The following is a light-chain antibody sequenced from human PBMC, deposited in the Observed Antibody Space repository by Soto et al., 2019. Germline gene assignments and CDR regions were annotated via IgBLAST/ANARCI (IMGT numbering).Light chain of an antibody. J-gene: IGLJ2*01. Sequence: QSALTQSASVSGSPGQSITISCTGTSSDVGGYNYVSWYQQHPGKAPKLIIYEVRNRPSGVSNRFSGSKSGNTASLTISELQAEDEDDYYCSSYTSSSLVVFGGGTKLTVL. CDR1: SSDVGGYNY. CDR3: SSYTSSSLVV. V-gene: IGLV2-14*01. CDR2: EVR.